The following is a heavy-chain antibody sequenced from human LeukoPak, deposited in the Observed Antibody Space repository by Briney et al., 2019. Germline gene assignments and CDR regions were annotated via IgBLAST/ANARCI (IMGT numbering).Heavy chain of an antibody. J-gene: IGHJ3*02. Sequence: SVKVSSKASGGTFSSYAISWVRQAPGQGLEWMGRIIPIFGTANYAQKFQGRVTITTDESTSTAYMELSSLRSEDTAVYYCARVEYYYDSSGYPDIWGQGTMVTVSS. CDR2: IIPIFGTA. CDR1: GGTFSSYA. CDR3: ARVEYYYDSSGYPDI. D-gene: IGHD3-22*01. V-gene: IGHV1-69*05.